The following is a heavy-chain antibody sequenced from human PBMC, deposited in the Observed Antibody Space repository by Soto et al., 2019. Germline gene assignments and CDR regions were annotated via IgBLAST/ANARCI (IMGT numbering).Heavy chain of an antibody. V-gene: IGHV1-3*01. CDR2: INAGNGNT. J-gene: IGHJ6*02. CDR1: GYTFTSYA. Sequence: ASVKVSCKASGYTFTSYAMHWVRQAPGQRLEWMGWINAGNGNTKYSQKFQGRVTITRDTSASTAYMELSSLRSEDTAVYYCARALRPKRFLEWLSTKDYYYYGMDVWGQGTTVTSP. CDR3: ARALRPKRFLEWLSTKDYYYYGMDV. D-gene: IGHD3-3*01.